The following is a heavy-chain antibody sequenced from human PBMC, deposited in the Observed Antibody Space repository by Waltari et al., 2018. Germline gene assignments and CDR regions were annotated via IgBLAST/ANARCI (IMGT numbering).Heavy chain of an antibody. Sequence: EVQLVESGGGLVQPGGSLRLSCPAPGFTLRSFWMSWARQAPGKGLEWVANINQDGSGRYYMDSVKGRFTISRDNAKNSVYLQMNSLRAEDTAVYYCQRGDYWGQGTLVTVSS. CDR3: QRGDY. V-gene: IGHV3-7*04. CDR1: GFTLRSFW. J-gene: IGHJ4*02. CDR2: INQDGSGR.